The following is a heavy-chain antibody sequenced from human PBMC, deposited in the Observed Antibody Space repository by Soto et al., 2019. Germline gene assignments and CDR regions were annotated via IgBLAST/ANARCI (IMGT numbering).Heavy chain of an antibody. CDR2: ISAYNGNT. CDR1: GYTFTSYG. J-gene: IGHJ5*02. D-gene: IGHD6-19*01. V-gene: IGHV1-18*01. CDR3: ARAGLAVAANWFDP. Sequence: ASVKVSCKASGYTFTSYGISWVRQAPGRGLEWMGWISAYNGNTNYAQKLQGRVTMTTDTSTSTAYMELRSLRSDDTAVYYCARAGLAVAANWFDPWGQGTLVTVSS.